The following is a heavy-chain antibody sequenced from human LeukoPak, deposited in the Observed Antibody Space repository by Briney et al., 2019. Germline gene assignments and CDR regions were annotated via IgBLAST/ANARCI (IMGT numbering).Heavy chain of an antibody. CDR3: ARHIDWKFDY. CDR2: IKQDGSEE. CDR1: GFTFSTYW. V-gene: IGHV3-7*01. D-gene: IGHD1-1*01. J-gene: IGHJ4*02. Sequence: GGSLRLSCAASGFTFSTYWMSWVRQAPGKGLEWVANIKQDGSEEYYVDSVKGRFTISKDNAKNSLYLQMNSLRVEDTAVYYCARHIDWKFDYWGQGTLVTVSS.